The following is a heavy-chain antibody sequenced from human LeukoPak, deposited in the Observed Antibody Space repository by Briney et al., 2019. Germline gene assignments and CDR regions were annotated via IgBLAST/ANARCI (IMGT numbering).Heavy chain of an antibody. V-gene: IGHV4-30-2*01. CDR1: GDSLSSGDYS. J-gene: IGHJ4*02. D-gene: IGHD6-6*01. CDR2: IYHSGST. CDR3: ARGSSSSDDY. Sequence: PSETLSLTCAVSGDSLSSGDYSWSWIRQPPGKGLEWIGYIYHSGSTYYNPSLKSRVTISVDGSTNQFSLRLSSVTAADTAVYYCARGSSSSDDYWGQGTLVTVSS.